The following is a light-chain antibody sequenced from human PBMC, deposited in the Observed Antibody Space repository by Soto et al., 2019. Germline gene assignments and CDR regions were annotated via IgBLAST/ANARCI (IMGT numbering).Light chain of an antibody. V-gene: IGLV2-23*01. CDR1: SSDVGTYSL. J-gene: IGLJ3*02. CDR2: EGS. Sequence: QSALTQFASVSGSPGQSITISCTGTSSDVGTYSLVSWFQQHPGRAPKLMIYEGSKRPSGVSARFSGSKSGNTAFLTISGLQAEDEADYYCCAFAGSNTWLFGGGTKLTVL. CDR3: CAFAGSNTWL.